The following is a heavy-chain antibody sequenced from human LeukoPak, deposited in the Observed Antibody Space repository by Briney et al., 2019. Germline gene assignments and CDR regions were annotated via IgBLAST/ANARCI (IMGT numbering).Heavy chain of an antibody. D-gene: IGHD1-26*01. Sequence: SVKVSCTASGGTFSSYAISWVRQAPGQGLEWMGGIIPIFGTANYAQKFQGRVTITADESTSTAYMELSSLRSEDTAVYYCAREGGGSEHFGGAFDIWGQGTMVTVSS. CDR3: AREGGGSEHFGGAFDI. CDR1: GGTFSSYA. V-gene: IGHV1-69*13. J-gene: IGHJ3*02. CDR2: IIPIFGTA.